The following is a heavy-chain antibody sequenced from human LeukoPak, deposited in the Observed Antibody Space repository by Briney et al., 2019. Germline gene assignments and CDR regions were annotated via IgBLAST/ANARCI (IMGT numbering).Heavy chain of an antibody. CDR3: ARAGPSSSWHQFDY. J-gene: IGHJ4*02. D-gene: IGHD6-13*01. V-gene: IGHV3-53*01. Sequence: GGSLRLSCTVSGFTVSSNSMSWVRQAPGKGLEWVSFIYSDNTHYSDSVKGRFTISRDNSKNTLYLQMNSLRAEDTAVYYCARAGPSSSWHQFDYWGQGTLVTVSS. CDR1: GFTVSSNS. CDR2: IYSDNT.